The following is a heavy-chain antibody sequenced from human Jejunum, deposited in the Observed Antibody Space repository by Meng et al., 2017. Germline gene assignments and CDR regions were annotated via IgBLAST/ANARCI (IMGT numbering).Heavy chain of an antibody. Sequence: QVKLQESGPGLVTPSGTLSLTCAVYGGSISSSSWWSWVRQPPGKGLEWIGEISLSGSPSYNPSLRTRATISIDTSRNQFSLSLSSVTAADTAVYYCARHGAAPYFDDWGQGSLVTVSS. CDR1: GGSISSSSW. CDR2: ISLSGSP. D-gene: IGHD2-15*01. CDR3: ARHGAAPYFDD. J-gene: IGHJ4*02. V-gene: IGHV4-4*02.